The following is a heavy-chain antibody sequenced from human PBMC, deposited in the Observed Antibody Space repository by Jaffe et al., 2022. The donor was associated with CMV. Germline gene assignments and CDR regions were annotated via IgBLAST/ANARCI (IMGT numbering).Heavy chain of an antibody. CDR2: IYSGGST. CDR1: GLTVSSNY. J-gene: IGHJ4*02. V-gene: IGHV3-53*01. D-gene: IGHD3-9*01. CDR3: ARGYYDILTGGYFDS. Sequence: EVQLVESGGGLIQPGGSPRLSCAVSGLTVSSNYMSWVRQAPGKGLEWVSVIYSGGSTYYADSVKGRFTISRDTSKNTLYLQMNSLRAEDTAVYYCARGYYDILTGGYFDSWGQGTLVTVSS.